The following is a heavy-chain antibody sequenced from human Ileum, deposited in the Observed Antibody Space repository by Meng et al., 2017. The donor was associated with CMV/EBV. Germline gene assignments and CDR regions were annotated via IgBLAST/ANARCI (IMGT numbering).Heavy chain of an antibody. J-gene: IGHJ4*02. V-gene: IGHV4-4*07. CDR2: IYTSGST. CDR1: GGAISGDY. CDR3: ARDTGTTGTGSLFDY. Sequence: VSPQASGPGPGKVREAPSLSGTVPGGAISGDYWKWMLQPDGKGLDRLARIYTSGSTSYNPSLKGRVTISIDTSKNQFSLKLTSVTAADTAVYYCARDTGTTGTGSLFDYWGQGTLVTVSS. D-gene: IGHD1-1*01.